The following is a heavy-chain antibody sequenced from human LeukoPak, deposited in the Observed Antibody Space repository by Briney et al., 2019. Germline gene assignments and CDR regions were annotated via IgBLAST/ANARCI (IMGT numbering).Heavy chain of an antibody. J-gene: IGHJ4*02. CDR3: AKLYNYGYIN. CDR2: ISGSGGST. CDR1: GFTFSSYA. V-gene: IGHV3-23*01. Sequence: QHGGSLRLSCAASGFTFSSYAMSWVRQAPGKGLEWVSAISGSGGSTYYADSVKGRFTISRDNSKNTPYLQMNSLRTEDTAVYFCAKLYNYGYINWGQGTLVTVSS. D-gene: IGHD5-18*01.